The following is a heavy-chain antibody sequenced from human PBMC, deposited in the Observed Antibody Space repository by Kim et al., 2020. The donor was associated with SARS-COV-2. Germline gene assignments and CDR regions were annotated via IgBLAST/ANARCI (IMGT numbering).Heavy chain of an antibody. Sequence: LKSRVTISVDTSKNQFSLKLSSVTAADTAVYYCARGPGPGARAARGWFDPWGQGTLVTVSS. CDR3: ARGPGPGARAARGWFDP. V-gene: IGHV4-34*01. J-gene: IGHJ5*02. D-gene: IGHD6-6*01.